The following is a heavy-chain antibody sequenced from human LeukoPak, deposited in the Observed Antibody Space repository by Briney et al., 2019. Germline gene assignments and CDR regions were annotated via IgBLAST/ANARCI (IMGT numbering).Heavy chain of an antibody. CDR3: ARVREQWLEYYYYGMDV. V-gene: IGHV3-21*01. J-gene: IGHJ6*02. CDR2: ISSSSSYI. D-gene: IGHD6-19*01. Sequence: GGSLRLSCAASGFTFSSYSMNWVRQAPGKGLEWVSSISSSSSYIYYADSVKGRFTISRDNAKNSLYLQMNSLRAEDTAVYYCARVREQWLEYYYYGMDVWGQGTTVTVSS. CDR1: GFTFSSYS.